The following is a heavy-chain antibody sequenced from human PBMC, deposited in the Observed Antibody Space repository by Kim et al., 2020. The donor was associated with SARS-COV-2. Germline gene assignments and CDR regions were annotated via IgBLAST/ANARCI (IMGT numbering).Heavy chain of an antibody. CDR2: ISAYNGNT. V-gene: IGHV1-18*01. CDR1: GYTFTSYG. CDR3: AREGTAAGTGDYYYGMDV. Sequence: ASVKVSCKASGYTFTSYGISWVRQAPGQGLEWMGWISAYNGNTNYAQKLQGRVTMTTDTSTSTAYMELRSLRSDDTAVYYCAREGTAAGTGDYYYGMDVWGQGTTVTVSS. J-gene: IGHJ6*02. D-gene: IGHD6-13*01.